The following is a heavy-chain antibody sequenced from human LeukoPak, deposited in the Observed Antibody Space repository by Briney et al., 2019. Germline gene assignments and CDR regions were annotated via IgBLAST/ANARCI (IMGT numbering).Heavy chain of an antibody. D-gene: IGHD6-19*01. CDR3: TTTPSSGRY. J-gene: IGHJ4*02. CDR1: GYDVSASA. CDR2: IRTKASNYAT. V-gene: IGHV3-73*01. Sequence: GGSLKLSCAVSGYDVSASAIHWVRQASGRGLDWVGRIRTKASNYATGYAASVRGRFTISRDDSKNTAYLQMNSLKTEDTAVYYCTTTPSSGRYWGQGTLVTVSS.